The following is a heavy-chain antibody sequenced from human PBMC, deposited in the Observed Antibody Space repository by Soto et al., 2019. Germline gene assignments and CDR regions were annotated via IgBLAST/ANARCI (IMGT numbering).Heavy chain of an antibody. CDR2: INHSGST. D-gene: IGHD4-17*01. Sequence: QVQLQQWGAGLLKPSETLSLTCAVYGGSFSGYYWSWIRQPPGKGLEWIGEINHSGSTNYNPSLRGRVTISVDTSKNQFSLKLSSVTAADTAVYYCARRPLPYSSRPKAWATVTTSYYYYGMDVWGQGTTVTVSS. V-gene: IGHV4-34*01. CDR3: ARRPLPYSSRPKAWATVTTSYYYYGMDV. CDR1: GGSFSGYY. J-gene: IGHJ6*02.